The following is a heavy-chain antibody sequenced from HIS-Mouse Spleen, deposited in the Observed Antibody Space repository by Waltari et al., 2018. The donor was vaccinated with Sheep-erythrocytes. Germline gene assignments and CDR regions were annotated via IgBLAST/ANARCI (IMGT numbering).Heavy chain of an antibody. V-gene: IGHV3-21*01. Sequence: EVQLVESGGCLVKPGGSQRLSCAASGFTFSTYTMNWVRKAPGKGMDWVSSISSSSNDIYYADSVKGRFTISRDNAKNSLYLQMNSLRAEDTAVYYCARVASGATFDYWGQGTLVTVSS. D-gene: IGHD1-26*01. J-gene: IGHJ4*02. CDR2: ISSSSNDI. CDR1: GFTFSTYT. CDR3: ARVASGATFDY.